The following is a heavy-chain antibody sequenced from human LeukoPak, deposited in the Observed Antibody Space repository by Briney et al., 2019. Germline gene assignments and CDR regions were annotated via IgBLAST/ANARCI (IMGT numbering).Heavy chain of an antibody. CDR1: GGSFSSYA. J-gene: IGHJ4*02. V-gene: IGHV1-69*13. Sequence: SVKVSCKASGGSFSSYAISWVRQAPGQGLEWMGGIIPIFGTANYAQKFQGRVTITADESTSTAYMELSSLRSEDTAVYYCASLGSGYVINYWGQGTLVTVSS. D-gene: IGHD5-12*01. CDR2: IIPIFGTA. CDR3: ASLGSGYVINY.